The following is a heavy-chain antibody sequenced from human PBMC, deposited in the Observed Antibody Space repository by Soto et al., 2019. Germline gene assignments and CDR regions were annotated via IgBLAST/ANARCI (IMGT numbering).Heavy chain of an antibody. Sequence: GGSLRLSCAASGFTFNMYWMHWVRQAPGEGLEWVSRISDDHSRTDYADSVKGRFTISRENAKNSLYLQMNSLRAGDTAVYYCARGRSLRYFDWSMDVWGQGTTVTVSS. V-gene: IGHV3-74*01. CDR3: ARGRSLRYFDWSMDV. D-gene: IGHD3-9*01. CDR1: GFTFNMYW. CDR2: ISDDHSRT. J-gene: IGHJ6*02.